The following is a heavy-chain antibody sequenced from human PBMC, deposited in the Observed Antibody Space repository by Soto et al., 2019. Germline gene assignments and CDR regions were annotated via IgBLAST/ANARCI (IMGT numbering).Heavy chain of an antibody. CDR2: IIPIFGTA. V-gene: IGHV1-69*13. J-gene: IGHJ2*01. D-gene: IGHD2-21*02. Sequence: SVKVSCKASGGTFSSYAISWVRQAPGQGLEWMGGIIPIFGTANYAQKFQGRVTITADESTSTAYMELGSLRSEDTAVYYCARDKSCGGDCYNLWYFDLWGRGTLVTVSS. CDR3: ARDKSCGGDCYNLWYFDL. CDR1: GGTFSSYA.